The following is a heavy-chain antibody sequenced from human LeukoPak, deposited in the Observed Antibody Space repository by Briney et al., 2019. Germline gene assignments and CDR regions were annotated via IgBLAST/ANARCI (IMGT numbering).Heavy chain of an antibody. V-gene: IGHV3-9*01. CDR2: ISWNSGSI. CDR3: AKDIEEMATGGYFDY. CDR1: GFTFDDYA. J-gene: IGHJ4*02. D-gene: IGHD5-24*01. Sequence: GGSLRLSCAASGFTFDDYAMPWVRQAPGKGLEWVSGISWNSGSIGYADSVKGRFTISRDNAKNSLCLQMNSLRAEDTALYYCAKDIEEMATGGYFDYWGQGTLVTVSS.